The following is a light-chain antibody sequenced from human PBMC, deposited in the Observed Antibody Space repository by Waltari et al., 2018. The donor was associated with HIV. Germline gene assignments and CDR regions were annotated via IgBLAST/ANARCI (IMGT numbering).Light chain of an antibody. CDR3: QQYDNWPFT. J-gene: IGKJ2*01. CDR1: QSVSSN. CDR2: GAS. Sequence: EIVMTHSPATLSVSPGERATLSCRAIQSVSSNIAWYQQKLGQAPRLLIYGASTRATGIPASFIGSGSGTEFTLTISSLQSEDFAVYYCQQYDNWPFTFGQGTKLEIK. V-gene: IGKV3-15*01.